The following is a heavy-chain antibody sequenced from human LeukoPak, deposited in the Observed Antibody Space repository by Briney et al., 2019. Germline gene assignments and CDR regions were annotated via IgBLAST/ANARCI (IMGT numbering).Heavy chain of an antibody. Sequence: SETLSLTCTVSGGSISSSSYYWSWIRQPPGKGLEWIGEINHSGSTNYNPSLKSRVTISVDTSKNQFSLKLSSVTAADTAVYYCARLVWRRGKYNWFDPWGQGTLVTVSS. V-gene: IGHV4-39*07. CDR1: GGSISSSSYY. CDR3: ARLVWRRGKYNWFDP. CDR2: INHSGST. J-gene: IGHJ5*02. D-gene: IGHD3-16*01.